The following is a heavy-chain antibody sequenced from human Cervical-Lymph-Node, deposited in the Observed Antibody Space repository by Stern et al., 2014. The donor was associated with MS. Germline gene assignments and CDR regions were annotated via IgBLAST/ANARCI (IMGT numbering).Heavy chain of an antibody. J-gene: IGHJ3*02. Sequence: QVQLMQSGPGLVKPSQTLLITCAISGDSVSSNRATWSWIRQSPSRGFEWLGRTYHRSRWYYDYAISVKSRVTISPDTSNNQFSLRLNSVTPEDTAVYYCARDVSSSPDAFDTWGLGTMVVVS. CDR3: ARDVSSSPDAFDT. CDR1: GDSVSSNRAT. D-gene: IGHD6-6*01. CDR2: TYHRSRWYY. V-gene: IGHV6-1*01.